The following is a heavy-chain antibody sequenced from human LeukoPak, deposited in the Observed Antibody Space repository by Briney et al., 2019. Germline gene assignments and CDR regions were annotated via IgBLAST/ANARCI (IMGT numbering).Heavy chain of an antibody. V-gene: IGHV3-48*03. Sequence: GGSLRLSCEASGFTFSSYNMNWVRQAPGKGLEWVSYISFSGHSIYYADSVKGRFTISRDNAKNSLYLQMNSLRAEDTAVYYCASPFSAYDDGSGYYPCGIDVWGQGTTVTVSS. D-gene: IGHD3-22*01. CDR1: GFTFSSYN. CDR2: ISFSGHSI. J-gene: IGHJ6*02. CDR3: ASPFSAYDDGSGYYPCGIDV.